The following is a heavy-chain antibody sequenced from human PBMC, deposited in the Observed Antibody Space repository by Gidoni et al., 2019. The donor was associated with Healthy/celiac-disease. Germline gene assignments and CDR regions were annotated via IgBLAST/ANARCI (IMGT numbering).Heavy chain of an antibody. CDR1: GGSISSYY. Sequence: QVQLQESGPGLVKPSETLSLTCTVPGGSISSYYWSWIRQPPGKGLEWIGYIYYSGSTNYNPSLKSRVTISVDTSKNQFSLKLSSVTAADTAVYYCARTNLEWLLLAGGYFDYWGQGTLVTVSS. V-gene: IGHV4-59*01. D-gene: IGHD3-3*01. CDR3: ARTNLEWLLLAGGYFDY. CDR2: IYYSGST. J-gene: IGHJ4*02.